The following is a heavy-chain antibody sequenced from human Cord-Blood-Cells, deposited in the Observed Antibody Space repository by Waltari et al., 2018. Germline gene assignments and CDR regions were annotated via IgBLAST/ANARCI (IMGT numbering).Heavy chain of an antibody. CDR3: ARGRVRWGRGAFDI. V-gene: IGHV1-8*03. D-gene: IGHD7-27*01. J-gene: IGHJ3*02. CDR1: GYTFTSYD. Sequence: VQLLQSGAEVTNPGASVKVSCKASGYTFTSYDINWVRQATGQGLEWMGWMNPNSGNTGYAQKFQGRVTITRNTSISTAYMELSSLRSEDTAVYYCARGRVRWGRGAFDIWGQGTMVTVSS. CDR2: MNPNSGNT.